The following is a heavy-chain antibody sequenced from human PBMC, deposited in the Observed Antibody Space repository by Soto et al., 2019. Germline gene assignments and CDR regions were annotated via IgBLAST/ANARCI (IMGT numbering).Heavy chain of an antibody. J-gene: IGHJ4*02. CDR2: INPSGGTT. D-gene: IGHD2-15*01. V-gene: IGHV1-46*01. CDR1: GYTFTRYN. CDR3: ARVRGGGSEYFFDY. Sequence: VASVKVSCKASGYTFTRYNVHWVRQAPGQGLEWMAIINPSGGTTYYVQKFEGRVTLTTDTFTSTVYMELSSLRSDDTAVYYCARVRGGGSEYFFDYWGQGTPVTVSS.